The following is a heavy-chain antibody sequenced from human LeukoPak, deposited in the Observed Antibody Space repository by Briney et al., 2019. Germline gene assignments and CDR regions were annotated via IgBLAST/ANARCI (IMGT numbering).Heavy chain of an antibody. J-gene: IGHJ3*02. V-gene: IGHV3-30-3*01. Sequence: GGSLRLSCAASGFTFSSYAMHWVRQAPGKGLEWVAVISYDGSNKYYADSVKGRFTISRDNSKNTLYLQMNRLRAEDTAVYYCARENQGYYGAFDIWGQGTMVTVSS. D-gene: IGHD4-17*01. CDR1: GFTFSSYA. CDR2: ISYDGSNK. CDR3: ARENQGYYGAFDI.